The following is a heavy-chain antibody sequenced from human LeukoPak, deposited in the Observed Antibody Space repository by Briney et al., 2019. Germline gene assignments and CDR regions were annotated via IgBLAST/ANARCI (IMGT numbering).Heavy chain of an antibody. CDR1: GGSISSSSYY. V-gene: IGHV4-39*01. CDR3: ARGETTVVRTFDY. J-gene: IGHJ4*02. D-gene: IGHD4-23*01. Sequence: PSETLSLTCTVSGGSISSSSYYWGWIRQPPGKGLEWIGSIYYSGSTYYNPSLKSRVTISVDTSKNQFSLKLSSVTAADTAVYYCARGETTVVRTFDYWGQGTLVTVSS. CDR2: IYYSGST.